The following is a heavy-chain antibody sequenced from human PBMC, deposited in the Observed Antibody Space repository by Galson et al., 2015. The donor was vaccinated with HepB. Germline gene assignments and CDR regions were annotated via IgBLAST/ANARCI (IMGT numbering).Heavy chain of an antibody. J-gene: IGHJ6*02. CDR1: GFTFSSYG. CDR2: ISYDGSNK. CDR3: AKVEGDAIYYYYYYGMDV. V-gene: IGHV3-30*18. D-gene: IGHD2-21*02. Sequence: SLRLSCAASGFTFSSYGMHWVRQAPGKGLEWVAVISYDGSNKYYADSVKGRFTISRDNSKNTLYLQMNSLRAEDTAVYYCAKVEGDAIYYYYYYGMDVWGQGTTVTVSS.